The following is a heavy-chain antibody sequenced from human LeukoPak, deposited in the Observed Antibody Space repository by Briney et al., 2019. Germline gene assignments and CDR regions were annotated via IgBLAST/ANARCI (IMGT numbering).Heavy chain of an antibody. V-gene: IGHV3-21*01. CDR3: ARRFFDY. CDR2: ISGNTSYI. CDR1: GFTLFSYS. D-gene: IGHD3-3*01. J-gene: IGHJ4*02. Sequence: PGGSLRLSCVASGFTLFSYSINWVRQALGKGLEWVSSISGNTSYIYYADSVKGRFTISRDNAKNSLYLQMNSLRAEDTAVYYCARRFFDYWGQGTLVTVSS.